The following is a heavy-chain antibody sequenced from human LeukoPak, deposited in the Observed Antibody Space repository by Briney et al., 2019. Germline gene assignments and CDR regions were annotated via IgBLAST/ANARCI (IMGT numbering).Heavy chain of an antibody. CDR1: GYTFTSYY. J-gene: IGHJ4*02. CDR2: INPSGGST. V-gene: IGHV1-46*01. Sequence: ASVKVSCKASGYTFTSYYMHWVRQAPGQELEWMGIINPSGGSTSYAQKFQGRVTMTRDMSTSTVYMELSSLRSEDTAVYYCAIYCSSTSCSFDYWGQGTLVTVSS. CDR3: AIYCSSTSCSFDY. D-gene: IGHD2-2*01.